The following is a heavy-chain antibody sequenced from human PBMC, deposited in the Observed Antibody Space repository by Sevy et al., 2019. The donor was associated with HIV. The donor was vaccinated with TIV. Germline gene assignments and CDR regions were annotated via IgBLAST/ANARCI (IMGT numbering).Heavy chain of an antibody. CDR1: EITLSNYA. V-gene: IGHV3-23*01. D-gene: IGHD2-15*01. CDR3: AKDRAVLVGDAFDL. CDR2: ISGSGGST. J-gene: IGHJ3*01. Sequence: GGSLRLSCAASEITLSNYAMNWVRQAPGRGLVWVSAISGSGGSTYYADSVKGRFTISRDNSKNTLSLQMHSLRVEDTAVYYCAKDRAVLVGDAFDLWGQGTMVTVSS.